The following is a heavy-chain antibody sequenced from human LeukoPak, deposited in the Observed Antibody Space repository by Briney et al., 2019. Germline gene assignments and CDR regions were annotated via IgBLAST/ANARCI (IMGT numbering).Heavy chain of an antibody. CDR1: GGSFSGYY. Sequence: SETLSLTCAVYGGSFSGYYWSWIRQPPGKGLERIGEINHSGSTNYNPSLKSRVTISVDTSKNQFSLKLSSVTAADTAVYYCARDPLIAVAGTMNYYGMDVWGKGTTVTVSS. CDR2: INHSGST. CDR3: ARDPLIAVAGTMNYYGMDV. J-gene: IGHJ6*04. V-gene: IGHV4-34*01. D-gene: IGHD6-19*01.